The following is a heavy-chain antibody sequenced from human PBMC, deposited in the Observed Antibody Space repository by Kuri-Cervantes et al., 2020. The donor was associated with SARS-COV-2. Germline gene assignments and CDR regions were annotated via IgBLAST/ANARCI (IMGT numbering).Heavy chain of an antibody. D-gene: IGHD2-21*01. V-gene: IGHV3-23*01. CDR2: ISGSGGST. CDR3: TRDDFCGGYFDD. Sequence: GETLRLSCAVSGFTFSSYAMCWVRQAPGPGLELVSAISGSGGSTYYADPVKCWFTIPRDNSKNTLYLQMNSLKTEDTAVYYCTRDDFCGGYFDDWGEGTLVTVSS. CDR1: GFTFSSYA. J-gene: IGHJ4*01.